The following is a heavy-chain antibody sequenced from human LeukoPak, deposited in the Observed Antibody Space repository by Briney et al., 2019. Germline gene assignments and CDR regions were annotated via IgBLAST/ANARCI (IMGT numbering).Heavy chain of an antibody. CDR1: GYTFTNYD. J-gene: IGHJ4*02. CDR3: AKGDYGDASRGGFDY. V-gene: IGHV1-8*01. Sequence: ASVKVSCKASGYTFTNYDINWVRQATGQGLEWMGWMNPSSGNTGYAQRFQGRVTMTRNTSISTAYMELSSLRAEDTAVYYCAKGDYGDASRGGFDYWGQGTLVTVSS. CDR2: MNPSSGNT. D-gene: IGHD4-17*01.